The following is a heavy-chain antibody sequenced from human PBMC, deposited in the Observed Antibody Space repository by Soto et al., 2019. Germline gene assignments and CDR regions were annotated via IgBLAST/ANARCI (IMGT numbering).Heavy chain of an antibody. J-gene: IGHJ4*02. CDR3: ARGLDVIG. Sequence: QVQLQQWGAGLLKPSETLSLTCAVYGGSFSGYYWSWIRQPPGKGLECIGEINQSGSTNYNPSLKSRVTISVDTSKHQFSLKLSSVTAADTAVYYCARGLDVIGWGQGTLVTVSS. D-gene: IGHD3-16*02. V-gene: IGHV4-34*01. CDR2: INQSGST. CDR1: GGSFSGYY.